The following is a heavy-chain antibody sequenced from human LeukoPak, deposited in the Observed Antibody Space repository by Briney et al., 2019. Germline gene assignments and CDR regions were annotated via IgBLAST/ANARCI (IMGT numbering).Heavy chain of an antibody. CDR3: ARGFSYSSSSGPFDY. J-gene: IGHJ4*02. CDR1: GFTFSSYW. CDR2: IKQDGSEK. Sequence: PGGSLRLSCAASGFTFSSYWMSWVRQAPGKGLEWVANIKQDGSEKYYVDSVKGRFTISRDSAKNSLYLQMNSLRAEDTAVYYCARGFSYSSSSGPFDYWGQGTLVTVSS. D-gene: IGHD6-6*01. V-gene: IGHV3-7*01.